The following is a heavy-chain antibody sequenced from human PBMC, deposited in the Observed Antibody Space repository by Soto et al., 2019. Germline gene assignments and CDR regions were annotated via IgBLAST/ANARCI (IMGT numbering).Heavy chain of an antibody. CDR3: ARYDSSGYYWPYYYYGMDV. Sequence: EVQLVESGGGLVKPGGSLRLSCAASGFTFSTYSMNWVRQAPGKGLEWVSSISDSSSYIYYADSVKGRFTISRDNAKNPLYLQMNSLGAEDTAVYYCARYDSSGYYWPYYYYGMDVWGQGTTVTVSS. CDR1: GFTFSTYS. V-gene: IGHV3-21*01. D-gene: IGHD3-22*01. CDR2: ISDSSSYI. J-gene: IGHJ6*02.